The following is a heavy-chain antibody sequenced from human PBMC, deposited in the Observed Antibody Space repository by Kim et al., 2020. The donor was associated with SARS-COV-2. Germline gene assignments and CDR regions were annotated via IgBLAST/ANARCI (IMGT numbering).Heavy chain of an antibody. Sequence: GGSLRLSCAASGLSFSDSYMNWVRQAPGKGLVWLSFISTRGESIFYADSVEGRFTISRDNAKNSLYLQMNYLRDEDTPVYYCASSGNGYDAFGIWGQGVLVTVSS. CDR3: ASSGNGYDAFGI. CDR2: ISTRGESI. J-gene: IGHJ4*02. D-gene: IGHD5-12*01. V-gene: IGHV3-11*01. CDR1: GLSFSDSY.